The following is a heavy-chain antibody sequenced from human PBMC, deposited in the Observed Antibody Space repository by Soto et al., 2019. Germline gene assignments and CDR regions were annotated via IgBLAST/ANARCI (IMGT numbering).Heavy chain of an antibody. CDR3: ARGPKYDFWSGNEYGWFDP. V-gene: IGHV4-59*01. D-gene: IGHD3-3*01. J-gene: IGHJ5*02. CDR2: IYYSGST. CDR1: GGSISSYY. Sequence: PSETLSLTCTVSGGSISSYYWSWIRQPPGKGLEWIGYIYYSGSTNYNPSLKSRVTISVDTSKNQFSLKLSSVTAADTAVYYCARGPKYDFWSGNEYGWFDPWAQGTLVTVS.